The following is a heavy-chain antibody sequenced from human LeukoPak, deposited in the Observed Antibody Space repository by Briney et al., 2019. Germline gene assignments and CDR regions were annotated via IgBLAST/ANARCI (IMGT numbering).Heavy chain of an antibody. V-gene: IGHV3-30*02. CDR2: IRYDGSNK. CDR1: GFTFSSYG. J-gene: IGHJ4*02. CDR3: ARVRYYDSPIDY. D-gene: IGHD3-22*01. Sequence: GGSLRLSCAASGFTFSSYGMHWVRQAPGKGLEWVAFIRYDGSNKYYADSVKGRFTISRDNSKNTLYLQMNSLRAEDTAVYYCARVRYYDSPIDYWGQGTLVTVSS.